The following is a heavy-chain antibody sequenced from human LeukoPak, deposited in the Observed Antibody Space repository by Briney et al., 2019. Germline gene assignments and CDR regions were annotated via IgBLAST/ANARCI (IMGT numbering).Heavy chain of an antibody. J-gene: IGHJ3*02. Sequence: GESLKLSWQGSGYSFTTYWIGWVRQVPGKGLEWMGIIYPGDSDVRYRPSFQGQVTILADKYISTAYLQWSSMKASDTAMYYCARPREEGTAMGLRAFDIWGQGTMVTVSS. CDR3: ARPREEGTAMGLRAFDI. D-gene: IGHD5-18*01. V-gene: IGHV5-51*01. CDR1: GYSFTTYW. CDR2: IYPGDSDV.